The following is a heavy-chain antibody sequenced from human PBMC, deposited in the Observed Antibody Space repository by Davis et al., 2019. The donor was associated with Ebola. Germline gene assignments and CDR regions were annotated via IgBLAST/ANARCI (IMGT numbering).Heavy chain of an antibody. CDR3: ARGKGYSNGLWDYYYYGMDV. D-gene: IGHD4-11*01. J-gene: IGHJ6*02. CDR1: GFTFSSYA. Sequence: GESLKISCAASGFTFSSYAMSWVRQAPGKGLEWVSGIRAGGDTTYYADSVKGRFTISRDNSKNTLYLQMTSLRAEDTAVYYCARGKGYSNGLWDYYYYGMDVWGQGTTVTVSS. CDR2: IRAGGDTT. V-gene: IGHV3-23*01.